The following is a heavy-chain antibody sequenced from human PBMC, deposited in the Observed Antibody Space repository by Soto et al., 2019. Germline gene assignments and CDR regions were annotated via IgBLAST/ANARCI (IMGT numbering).Heavy chain of an antibody. CDR3: AEGSGSYYADY. D-gene: IGHD3-10*01. J-gene: IGHJ4*02. V-gene: IGHV4-30-2*01. Sequence: SETLSLTCAVSGGSISSGGYSWSWIRQPPGKGLEWIGYIYHSGSTYYNPSLKSRVTISVDRSKNQFSLKLSSVTAADTAVYYCAEGSGSYYADYWGQGTLVTVS. CDR2: IYHSGST. CDR1: GGSISSGGYS.